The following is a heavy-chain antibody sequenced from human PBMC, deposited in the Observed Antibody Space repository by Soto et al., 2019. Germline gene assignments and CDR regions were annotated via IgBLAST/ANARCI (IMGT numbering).Heavy chain of an antibody. Sequence: QVHLVQSGAEVKKPGASVKVSCKASGYTFTSDGITWVRQAPGQGLEWMGWISAHNGNTDYAQKLQGKVIVTRDTYPSPAYMELRRLMSDDSALYYCAKGKYGDSSGEGALVT. V-gene: IGHV1-18*01. CDR1: GYTFTSDG. D-gene: IGHD2-2*01. J-gene: IGHJ4*02. CDR3: AKGKYGDS. CDR2: ISAHNGNT.